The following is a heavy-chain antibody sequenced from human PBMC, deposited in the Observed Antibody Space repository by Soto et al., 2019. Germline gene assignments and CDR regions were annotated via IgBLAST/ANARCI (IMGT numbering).Heavy chain of an antibody. Sequence: QVQLVQSGAEVKKPGASLKVSCKASGYTFTSYGISWVRQAPGQGLEWMGWIRAYNGYTNYAQKFRGRVTVTTDTSTSTAYMELRSLISDDTAVYYCARASDGYRSGWYVGYFDYWGQGTLVTVSS. D-gene: IGHD6-19*01. CDR2: IRAYNGYT. CDR1: GYTFTSYG. J-gene: IGHJ4*02. V-gene: IGHV1-18*04. CDR3: ARASDGYRSGWYVGYFDY.